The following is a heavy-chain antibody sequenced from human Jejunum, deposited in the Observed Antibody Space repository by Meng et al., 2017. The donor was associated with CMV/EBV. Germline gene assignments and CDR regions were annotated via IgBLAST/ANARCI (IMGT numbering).Heavy chain of an antibody. CDR2: IRGKAHSYAT. D-gene: IGHD4-11*01. CDR1: FPFSGSA. Sequence: FPFSGSAVHGLRQASGKGLGWVGRIRGKAHSYATAYAASVKGRFTISRDDSKNTAYLQMNSLKTEDTAVYYCTRADSSNYGSLFDYWGQGTLVTVSS. J-gene: IGHJ4*02. CDR3: TRADSSNYGSLFDY. V-gene: IGHV3-73*01.